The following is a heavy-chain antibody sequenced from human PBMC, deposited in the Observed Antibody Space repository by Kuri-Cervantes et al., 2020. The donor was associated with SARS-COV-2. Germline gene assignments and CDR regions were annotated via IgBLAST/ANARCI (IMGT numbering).Heavy chain of an antibody. J-gene: IGHJ6*03. CDR3: ARVRLKTFLNYMDV. V-gene: IGHV3-7*01. CDR2: IKQDGSEK. CDR1: GFLFSASA. D-gene: IGHD3-3*01. Sequence: GGSLRLSCEVSGFLFSASAIHWVRQAPGKGLEWVANIKQDGSEKYYVDSVKGRFTISRDNAKNSLYLQMNSLRAEDTAVYYCARVRLKTFLNYMDVWGKGTTVTVSS.